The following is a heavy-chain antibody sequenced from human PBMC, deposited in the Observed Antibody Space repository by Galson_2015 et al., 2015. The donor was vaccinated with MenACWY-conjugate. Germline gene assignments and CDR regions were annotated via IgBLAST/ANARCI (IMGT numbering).Heavy chain of an antibody. Sequence: QSGAEVKKSGESLQISCQGSGYSFTTYWIAWVRQMPGRGLEWVGLISPGDSNTRYSPSFQGQVTISADKSISTAYLQWSSLKASDTAMYYCARHPPGGRGLDVWGRGTTVTVSS. CDR1: GYSFTTYW. V-gene: IGHV5-51*01. J-gene: IGHJ6*02. CDR2: ISPGDSNT. CDR3: ARHPPGGRGLDV. D-gene: IGHD1-26*01.